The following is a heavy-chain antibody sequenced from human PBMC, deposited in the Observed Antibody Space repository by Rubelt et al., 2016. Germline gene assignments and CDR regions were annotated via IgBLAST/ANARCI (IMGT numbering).Heavy chain of an antibody. CDR3: ARGRVGATRSSYYGMDV. J-gene: IGHJ6*02. CDR2: INRSGST. V-gene: IGHV4-34*01. Sequence: QVQLQQWGAGLLKPSETLSLTCAVYGGSFSGYYWSWIRQPPGKGLEWIGEINRSGSTNYNPSLKSRVTISVDTSKNQFSLKLSSVTAADTAVYYCARGRVGATRSSYYGMDVWGQGTTVTVSS. D-gene: IGHD1-26*01. CDR1: GGSFSGYY.